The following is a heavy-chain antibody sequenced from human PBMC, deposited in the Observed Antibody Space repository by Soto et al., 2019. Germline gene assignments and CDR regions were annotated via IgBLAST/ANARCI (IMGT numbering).Heavy chain of an antibody. CDR2: IYYSGST. CDR1: GDSVNSDNYY. J-gene: IGHJ4*02. V-gene: IGHV4-30-4*01. Sequence: SETLSLTCDVFGDSVNSDNYYWSWIRQPPGKGLEWIGYIYYSGSTYYNPSLKSRVTISVDTSKNQFSLKLSSVTAADTAVYYCAREGGVAGTEYFDYWGQGTLVTVSS. D-gene: IGHD6-19*01. CDR3: AREGGVAGTEYFDY.